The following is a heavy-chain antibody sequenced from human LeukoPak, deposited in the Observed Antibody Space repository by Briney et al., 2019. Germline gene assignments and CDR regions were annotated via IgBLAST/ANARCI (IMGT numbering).Heavy chain of an antibody. CDR3: ARDKALLPPHAYYYGSGSPQQPIPTDLYGMDV. CDR1: GYSFDGFG. CDR2: ISAYNGNT. Sequence: ASVKVSCKTSGYSFDGFGISWVRQAPGQGLEWMGWISAYNGNTNYAQKLQGRVTMTTDTSTSTAYMELRSLRSDDTAVYYCARDKALLPPHAYYYGSGSPQQPIPTDLYGMDVWGQGTTVTVSS. V-gene: IGHV1-18*01. D-gene: IGHD3-10*01. J-gene: IGHJ6*02.